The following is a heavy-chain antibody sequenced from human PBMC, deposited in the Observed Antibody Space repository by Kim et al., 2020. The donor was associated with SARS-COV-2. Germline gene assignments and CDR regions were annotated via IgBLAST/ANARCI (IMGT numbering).Heavy chain of an antibody. Sequence: GGSLRLSCAASGFTFSSYGMHWVRQAPGKGLECVAVISYDGSNKYYADSVKGRFTISRDNSKNTLYLQMNSLRAEDTAVYYCAKWIADEGYYYYYGMDV. J-gene: IGHJ6*01. CDR2: ISYDGSNK. CDR3: AKWIADEGYYYYYGMDV. D-gene: IGHD6-13*01. V-gene: IGHV3-30*18. CDR1: GFTFSSYG.